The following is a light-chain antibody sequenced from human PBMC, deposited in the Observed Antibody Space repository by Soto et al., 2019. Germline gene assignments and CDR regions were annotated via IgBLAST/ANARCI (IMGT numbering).Light chain of an antibody. CDR3: ETWDSNTRSAV. CDR2: LEGSGSY. V-gene: IGLV4-60*02. J-gene: IGLJ7*01. Sequence: QLVLTQSSSASASLGSSVKLTCTLSSGHSSYIIAWHQQQPGKAPRYLMKLEGSGSYNKGSGVPDRFSGSSSGADRYLTISNLQFEDEADYYCETWDSNTRSAVFGGGTQLTVL. CDR1: SGHSSYI.